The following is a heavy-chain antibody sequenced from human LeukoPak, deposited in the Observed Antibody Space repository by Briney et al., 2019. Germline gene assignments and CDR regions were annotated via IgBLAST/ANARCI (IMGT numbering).Heavy chain of an antibody. V-gene: IGHV3-21*01. J-gene: IGHJ6*03. CDR3: ARYSPPDTYHMDV. D-gene: IGHD6-13*01. CDR2: ISRSSSFI. CDR1: GFTLSSYS. Sequence: EPGGSLRLSCAASGFTLSSYSMNWVRQAPGKGLEWVSSISRSSSFIYYADSVKGRFTISRENAKNSLYLQMNSLRAEDTAVYYCARYSPPDTYHMDVWGKGTTVTVSS.